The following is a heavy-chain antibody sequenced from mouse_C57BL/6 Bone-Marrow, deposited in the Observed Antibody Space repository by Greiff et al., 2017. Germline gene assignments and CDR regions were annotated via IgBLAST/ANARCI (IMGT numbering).Heavy chain of an antibody. CDR1: GFTFSDYG. D-gene: IGHD1-1*02. V-gene: IGHV5-15*01. CDR3: ARQGLWYAMDY. CDR2: ISNLAYSI. Sequence: EVQVVESGGGLVQPGGSLKLSCAASGFTFSDYGMAWVRQAPRKGPAWVAFISNLAYSIYYADTVTGRFTISRENAKNTLYLEMSSLRSEDTAMYYCARQGLWYAMDYWGQGTSVTVSS. J-gene: IGHJ4*01.